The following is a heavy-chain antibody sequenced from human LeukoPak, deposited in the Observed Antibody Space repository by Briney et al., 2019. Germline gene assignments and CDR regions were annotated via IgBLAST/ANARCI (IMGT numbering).Heavy chain of an antibody. J-gene: IGHJ6*03. D-gene: IGHD4-17*01. CDR3: ARVPDYGEEPFRYYYYYMDV. CDR1: GFTFSDYY. CDR2: ISSSGSTI. V-gene: IGHV3-11*01. Sequence: GGSLRLSCADSGFTFSDYYMSWIRQAPGKGLEWVSYISSSGSTIYYADSVKGRFTISRDNAKNSLYLQMNSLRAEDTAVYYCARVPDYGEEPFRYYYYYMDVWGKGTTVTISS.